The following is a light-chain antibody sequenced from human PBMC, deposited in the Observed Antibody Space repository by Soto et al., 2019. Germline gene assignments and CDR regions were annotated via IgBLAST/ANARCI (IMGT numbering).Light chain of an antibody. CDR2: GAS. CDR3: QQYNNWPPTT. V-gene: IGKV3-15*01. Sequence: EIVLTQSPGTLSLSPGERATLSCRASQSVSSYLAWYQQKPGQAPRLLIYGASTRATGIPARFSGSGSGTEFTLTISSLQSEDFSVYYCQQYNNWPPTTFGQGTRLEIK. J-gene: IGKJ5*01. CDR1: QSVSSY.